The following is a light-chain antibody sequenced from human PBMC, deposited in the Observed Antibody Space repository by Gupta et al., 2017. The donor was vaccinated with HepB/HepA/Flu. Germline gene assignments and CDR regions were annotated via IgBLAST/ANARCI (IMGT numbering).Light chain of an antibody. Sequence: QSALTQPASVSGSPGQSITISCTGTSSDVGGYNYVSWYQQHPAKAPKLMIYDVSNRPSGVSNRFSGSKSGNTASLTXSXLQAEDXADYYCSSYTSSSTLVFGGGTKLTVL. CDR3: SSYTSSSTLV. CDR2: DVS. V-gene: IGLV2-14*01. J-gene: IGLJ3*02. CDR1: SSDVGGYNY.